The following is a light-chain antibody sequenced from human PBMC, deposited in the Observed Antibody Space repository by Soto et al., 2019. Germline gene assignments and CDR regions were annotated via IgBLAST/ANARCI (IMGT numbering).Light chain of an antibody. V-gene: IGLV2-8*01. CDR2: EVS. CDR1: SSDVGGYNY. Sequence: QSALTQPPSASGSPGQSVTISCTGTSSDVGGYNYVSWYQQHPGKAPKLMIFEVSKRPSGVPDRFSGSKSGNTASLSVSGLQAEDEADYYCSSCTGSNNLVFGGGTKLTVL. CDR3: SSCTGSNNLV. J-gene: IGLJ2*01.